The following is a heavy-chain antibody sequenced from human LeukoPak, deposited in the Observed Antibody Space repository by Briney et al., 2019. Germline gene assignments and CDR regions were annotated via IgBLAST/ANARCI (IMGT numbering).Heavy chain of an antibody. CDR3: ARDLPSENRYAYGFWFDP. CDR2: MYIGGTR. Sequence: SETLSLTCSVSGVSISNHYWTWIRQPAGKGLEWIGRMYIGGTRNYNPSLKSRVTMSIDTSKNQFSLKLSSVTAADTAVYYCARDLPSENRYAYGFWFDPWGQGTLVTVSS. CDR1: GVSISNHY. V-gene: IGHV4-4*07. J-gene: IGHJ5*02. D-gene: IGHD3-16*01.